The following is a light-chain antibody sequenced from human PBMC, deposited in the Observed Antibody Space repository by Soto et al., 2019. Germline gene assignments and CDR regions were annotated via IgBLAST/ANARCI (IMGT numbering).Light chain of an antibody. J-gene: IGKJ5*01. Sequence: EIVLTQSPGTLSLSLGERATLSCMASQSVGSNLAWYQQKPGQAPRLLIYAASTRATGIPARFSGSGSGTEFTLTISSLQSEDFAVYYCQQYNNWSFGQGTRLEIK. CDR1: QSVGSN. CDR2: AAS. CDR3: QQYNNWS. V-gene: IGKV3-15*01.